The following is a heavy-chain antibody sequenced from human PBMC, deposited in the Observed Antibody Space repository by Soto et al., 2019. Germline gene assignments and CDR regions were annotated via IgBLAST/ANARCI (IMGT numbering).Heavy chain of an antibody. V-gene: IGHV1-2*04. CDR3: ARDSGLSSTWQHGAFDI. CDR1: GYTFIGYY. J-gene: IGHJ3*02. D-gene: IGHD6-13*01. Sequence: ASVKVSCKASGYTFIGYYMHWVRQAPGQGLEWMGWINPNSGGTNYAQKFQGWVTMTRDTSISTAYMALSRLRTDDTAVYYCARDSGLSSTWQHGAFDIWGQGTMVTVSS. CDR2: INPNSGGT.